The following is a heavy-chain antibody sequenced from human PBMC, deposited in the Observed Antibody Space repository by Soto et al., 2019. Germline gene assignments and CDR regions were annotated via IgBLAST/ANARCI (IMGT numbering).Heavy chain of an antibody. CDR1: GGSFSGYY. J-gene: IGHJ6*02. D-gene: IGHD1-26*01. CDR2: INHSGST. V-gene: IGHV4-34*01. Sequence: SETLSLTCAVYGGSFSGYYWSWIRKPPGKGLEWIGEINHSGSTNYNPSLKSRVTISVDTSKNQFSLKLSSVTAADTAVYYCTRDSAFSGSYSYYYYYGMDVWGQGTTVTVSS. CDR3: TRDSAFSGSYSYYYYYGMDV.